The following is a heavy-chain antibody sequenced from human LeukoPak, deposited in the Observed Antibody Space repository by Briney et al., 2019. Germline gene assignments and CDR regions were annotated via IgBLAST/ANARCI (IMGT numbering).Heavy chain of an antibody. Sequence: ASVKVSCKASGGTFSTHAISWVRQAPGQGLEWMGWINTNTGNPTYAQGFTGRLVFSLDTSVSTAYLQISSLKAEDTAVYYCARAVVVITRPGAFDIWGQGTMVTVSS. J-gene: IGHJ3*02. CDR2: INTNTGNP. CDR3: ARAVVVITRPGAFDI. V-gene: IGHV7-4-1*02. D-gene: IGHD3-22*01. CDR1: GGTFSTHA.